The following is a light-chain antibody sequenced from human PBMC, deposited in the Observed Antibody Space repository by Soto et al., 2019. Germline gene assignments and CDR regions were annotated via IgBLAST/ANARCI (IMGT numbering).Light chain of an antibody. CDR2: AAS. Sequence: DIQMTQSPSSLSASVGDRVTITCRASQSISSYLNWYQQKPGKAPKLLIYAASSLQSGVPSRFSGSGSGTLFTLTISSLQPEDFATYYCQQSYSTPWTFGQGTKVEIK. J-gene: IGKJ1*01. CDR3: QQSYSTPWT. V-gene: IGKV1-39*01. CDR1: QSISSY.